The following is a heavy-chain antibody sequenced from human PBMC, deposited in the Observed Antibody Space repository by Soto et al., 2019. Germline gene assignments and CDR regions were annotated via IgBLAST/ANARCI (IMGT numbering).Heavy chain of an antibody. D-gene: IGHD3-22*01. CDR2: IIPIFGTA. CDR3: ARGDYYDSSGYYSNYYSYGMDV. Sequence: ASVKVSCKASGGTFSSYAISWVRQAPGQGLEWMGGIIPIFGTANYAQKFQGRVTITADESTSTAYMELSSLRSEDTAVYYCARGDYYDSSGYYSNYYSYGMDVWGQGTTVTVSS. V-gene: IGHV1-69*13. J-gene: IGHJ6*02. CDR1: GGTFSSYA.